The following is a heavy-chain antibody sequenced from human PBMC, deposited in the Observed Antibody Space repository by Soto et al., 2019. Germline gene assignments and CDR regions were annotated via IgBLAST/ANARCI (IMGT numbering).Heavy chain of an antibody. V-gene: IGHV3-30*18. CDR1: GFTFSSYG. Sequence: GGSLRLSCAASGFTFSSYGMHWVRQAPGKGLEWVAVISYDGSNKYYADSVKGRFTISRDNSKNTLYLQMNSLRAEDTAVYYCAKLGYYYDSSGYYPFFDYWGQGTLVTVSS. CDR3: AKLGYYYDSSGYYPFFDY. J-gene: IGHJ4*02. CDR2: ISYDGSNK. D-gene: IGHD3-22*01.